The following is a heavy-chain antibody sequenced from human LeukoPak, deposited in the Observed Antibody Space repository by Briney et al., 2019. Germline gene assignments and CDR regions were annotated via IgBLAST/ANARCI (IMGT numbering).Heavy chain of an antibody. V-gene: IGHV3-23*01. D-gene: IGHD1-26*01. J-gene: IGHJ4*02. CDR1: GFTLSSCA. Sequence: GGSLRLSCAASGFTLSSCAMSWVRQAPEKGLEWVSLISGGVGSTYYADSVQGRFTISRDTSENTLYLQMNSLRAEDTAVYYCALSRGGTYYFDYWGQGSLVTASS. CDR3: ALSRGGTYYFDY. CDR2: ISGGVGST.